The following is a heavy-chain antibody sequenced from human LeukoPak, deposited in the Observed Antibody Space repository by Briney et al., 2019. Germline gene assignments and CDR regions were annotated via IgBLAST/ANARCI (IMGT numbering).Heavy chain of an antibody. CDR3: ARDPPTSGAFEY. Sequence: PGGSLRLSCAASGFIFSSYEMNWVRQAPGKGLEWVSYVSGSGTTMYYGDSVKSRFTVSRDNAKNSLYLQMNSLRAEDTAVYYCARDPPTSGAFEYWGQGTLVAVSS. V-gene: IGHV3-48*03. D-gene: IGHD1-26*01. CDR1: GFIFSSYE. CDR2: VSGSGTTM. J-gene: IGHJ4*02.